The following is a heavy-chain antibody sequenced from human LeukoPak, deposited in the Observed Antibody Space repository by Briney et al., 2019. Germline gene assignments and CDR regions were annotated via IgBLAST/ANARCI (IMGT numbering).Heavy chain of an antibody. CDR2: IYTTGTS. Sequence: SETLSLTCTAFGGSFSSYYWSWVRQPAGKGLEWIGRIYTTGTSKYNPSLQSRVTMSVDKSKRQFSLNVTSVTAADTAVYYCARAGDPSYYDRRGYYFAFWGQGIQVTVSS. CDR1: GGSFSSYY. J-gene: IGHJ4*02. CDR3: ARAGDPSYYDRRGYYFAF. V-gene: IGHV4-4*07. D-gene: IGHD3-22*01.